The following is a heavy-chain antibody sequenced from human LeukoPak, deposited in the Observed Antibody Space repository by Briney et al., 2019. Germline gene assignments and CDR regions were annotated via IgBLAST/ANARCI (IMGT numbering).Heavy chain of an antibody. D-gene: IGHD2-15*01. CDR2: INHSGST. V-gene: IGHV4-34*01. CDR1: GGSFSGYY. J-gene: IGHJ6*03. Sequence: SETLSLTCAVYGGSFSGYYWSWIRQPPGKGLEWIGEINHSGSTNYNPSLKSRVTISVDTSKNQFSLKLSSVTAADTAVYYCARNAVVAATMGVDYYYYMDVWGKGTTVTVSS. CDR3: ARNAVVAATMGVDYYYYMDV.